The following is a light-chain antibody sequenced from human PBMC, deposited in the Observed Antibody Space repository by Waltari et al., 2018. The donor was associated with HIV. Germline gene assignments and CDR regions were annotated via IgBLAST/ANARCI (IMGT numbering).Light chain of an antibody. CDR1: QSVSDF. V-gene: IGKV3-11*01. J-gene: IGKJ4*01. CDR2: DAS. Sequence: ETVLTQSPARLSLSPGERATLSCRANQSVSDFLAWYRQTPGQPPRLLIYDASTRATGTPARFSGSGSGTEFTLTISSLEPEDFAVYYCQQRSHWPLTFGGGTKVEMK. CDR3: QQRSHWPLT.